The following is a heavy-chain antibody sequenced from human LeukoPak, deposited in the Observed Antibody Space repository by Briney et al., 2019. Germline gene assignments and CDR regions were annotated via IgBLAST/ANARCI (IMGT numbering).Heavy chain of an antibody. CDR2: ISAYNGNT. J-gene: IGHJ6*03. Sequence: ASVKVSCKASGYTFTSYGISWMRQAPGQGLEWMGWISAYNGNTNYAQKLQGRVTMTTDTSTSTAYMELRSLRSDDTAVYYCARFRWAGGHNYYYYYYYMDVWGKGTTVTVSS. CDR3: ARFRWAGGHNYYYYYYYMDV. D-gene: IGHD1-20*01. V-gene: IGHV1-18*01. CDR1: GYTFTSYG.